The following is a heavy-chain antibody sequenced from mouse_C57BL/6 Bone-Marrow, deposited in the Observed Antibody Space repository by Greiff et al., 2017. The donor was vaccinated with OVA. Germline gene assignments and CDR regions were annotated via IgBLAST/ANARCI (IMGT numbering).Heavy chain of an antibody. CDR1: GYTFTSYW. V-gene: IGHV1-64*01. CDR3: ARYYYGSYWYFED. CDR2: IHPNSGST. D-gene: IGHD1-1*01. J-gene: IGHJ1*03. Sequence: VQLQQPGAELVKPGASVKLSCKASGYTFTSYWMHWVKQRPGQGLEWIGMIHPNSGSTNYNEKFKSKATLTVDKSSSTAYMQLSSLTSEDSAVYYCARYYYGSYWYFEDWGTGTTVTVSS.